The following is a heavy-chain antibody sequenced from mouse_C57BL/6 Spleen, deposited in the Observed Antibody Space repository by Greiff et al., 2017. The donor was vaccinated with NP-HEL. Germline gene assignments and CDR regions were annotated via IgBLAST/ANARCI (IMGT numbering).Heavy chain of an antibody. CDR1: GYSITSGYY. CDR2: ISYDGSN. J-gene: IGHJ2*01. D-gene: IGHD2-2*01. CDR3: ARDRGYGDGFDY. V-gene: IGHV3-6*01. Sequence: DVHLVESGPGLVKPSQSLSLTCSVTGYSITSGYYWNWLRQFPGNKLEWMGYISYDGSNNYNPSLKNRISITRDKSKNQFFLKLNSVTTEDTDTYYCARDRGYGDGFDYWGQGTTLTVSS.